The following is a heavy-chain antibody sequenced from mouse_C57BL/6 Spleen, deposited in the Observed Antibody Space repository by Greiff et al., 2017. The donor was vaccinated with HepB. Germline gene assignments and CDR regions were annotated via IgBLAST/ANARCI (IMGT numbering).Heavy chain of an antibody. CDR1: GYTFTSYG. Sequence: VKLQQSGAELARPGASVKLSCKASGYTFTSYGISWVKQRTGQGLEWIGEIYPRSGNTYYNEKFKGKATLTADKSSSTAYMELRSLTSEDSAVYFCARIDYSNLYYFDYWGQGTTLTVSS. J-gene: IGHJ2*01. D-gene: IGHD2-5*01. V-gene: IGHV1-81*01. CDR3: ARIDYSNLYYFDY. CDR2: IYPRSGNT.